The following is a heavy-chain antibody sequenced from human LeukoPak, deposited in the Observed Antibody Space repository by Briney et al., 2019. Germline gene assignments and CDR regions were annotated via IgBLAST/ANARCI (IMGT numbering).Heavy chain of an antibody. CDR1: GGTFSSYA. D-gene: IGHD1-26*01. Sequence: SVKVSCKASGGTFSSYAISWVRQAPGQGPEWMGGIIPIFGTANYAQKFQGRVTITTDESTSTAYMELSSLRSEDTAVYYCTRKGSSDYWGQGTLVTVSS. CDR3: TRKGSSDY. V-gene: IGHV1-69*05. CDR2: IIPIFGTA. J-gene: IGHJ4*02.